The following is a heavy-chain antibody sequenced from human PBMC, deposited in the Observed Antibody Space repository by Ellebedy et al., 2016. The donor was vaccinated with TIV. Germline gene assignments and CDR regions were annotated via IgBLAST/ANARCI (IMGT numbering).Heavy chain of an antibody. D-gene: IGHD3-16*01. V-gene: IGHV3-30*18. Sequence: GESLKISXAASGFTFSSYGMHWVRQAPGKGLEWVAVISYDGSNKYYADSVKGRFTISRDNSKNTLYLQMNSLRAEDTAVYYCAKDGGRMLDYWGQGTLVTVSS. CDR2: ISYDGSNK. J-gene: IGHJ4*02. CDR1: GFTFSSYG. CDR3: AKDGGRMLDY.